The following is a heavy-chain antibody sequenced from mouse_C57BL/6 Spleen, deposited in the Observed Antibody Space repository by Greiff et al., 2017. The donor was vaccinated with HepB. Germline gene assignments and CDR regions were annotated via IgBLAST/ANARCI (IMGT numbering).Heavy chain of an antibody. V-gene: IGHV1-59*01. D-gene: IGHD3-3*01. CDR1: GYTFTSYW. CDR3: ARGGTYWYFDV. CDR2: IDPSDSYT. Sequence: QVPLQQPGAELLRPGTSVKLSCKASGYTFTSYWMHWVKQRPGQGLEWIGVIDPSDSYTNYNQKFKGKATLTVDTSSRTAYMQLSSLTSEDSAVYYCARGGTYWYFDVWGTGTTVTVSS. J-gene: IGHJ1*03.